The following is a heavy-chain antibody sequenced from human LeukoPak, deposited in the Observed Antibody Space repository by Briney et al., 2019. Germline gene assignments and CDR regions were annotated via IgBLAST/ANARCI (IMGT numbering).Heavy chain of an antibody. CDR1: GFTFSSYG. D-gene: IGHD6-13*01. CDR3: AREQLVSPYFDY. V-gene: IGHV3-30*03. J-gene: IGHJ4*02. Sequence: GGSLRLSCAASGFTFSSYGMHWVRQAPGKGLEWVAVISYDGSNKYYADSVKGRFTISRDNSKNTLYLQMNSLRAEDTAVYYRAREQLVSPYFDYWGQGTLVTVSS. CDR2: ISYDGSNK.